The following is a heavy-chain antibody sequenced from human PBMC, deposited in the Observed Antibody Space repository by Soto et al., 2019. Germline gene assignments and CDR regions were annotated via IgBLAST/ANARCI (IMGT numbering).Heavy chain of an antibody. D-gene: IGHD1-7*01. V-gene: IGHV3-74*01. CDR2: INSDGSST. Sequence: SGGSLRLSCAASGFTFSSYWMHWVRQAPGKGLVWVSRINSDGSSTSYADSVKGRFTISRDNAKNTLYLQMNSLRAEDTAVYYCAREPGTTYAFDIWGQGTMVTVSS. CDR3: AREPGTTYAFDI. J-gene: IGHJ3*02. CDR1: GFTFSSYW.